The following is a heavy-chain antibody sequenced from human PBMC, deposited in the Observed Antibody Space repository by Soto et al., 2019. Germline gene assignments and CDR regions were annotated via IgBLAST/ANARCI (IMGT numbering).Heavy chain of an antibody. D-gene: IGHD4-17*01. CDR2: ISGSGGST. V-gene: IGHV3-23*01. Sequence: SGGSLRLSCAASGFTFSSYAMSWVRQAPGKGLEWVSAISGSGGSTYYADSVKGRFTISRDNSKNTLYLQMNSLRAEDTAVYYCAKPTTVTTWYFDYWGQGTLVTVSS. CDR3: AKPTTVTTWYFDY. J-gene: IGHJ4*02. CDR1: GFTFSSYA.